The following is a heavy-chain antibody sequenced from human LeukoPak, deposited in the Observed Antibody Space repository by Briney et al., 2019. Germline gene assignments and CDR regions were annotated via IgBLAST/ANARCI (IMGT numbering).Heavy chain of an antibody. CDR3: ARERTMVRGMSWFDP. D-gene: IGHD3-10*01. CDR1: GYTFTSYG. J-gene: IGHJ5*02. V-gene: IGHV1-18*01. Sequence: ASVKVSCKASGYTFTSYGISWVRQAPGQGLEWMGWISAYNGNTNYAQKFQGRVTMTTDTSTSTAYMELGSLRSDDTAVYYCARERTMVRGMSWFDPWGQGTRVTVSS. CDR2: ISAYNGNT.